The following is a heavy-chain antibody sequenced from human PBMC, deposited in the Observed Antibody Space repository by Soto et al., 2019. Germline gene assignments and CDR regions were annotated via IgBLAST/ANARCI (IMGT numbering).Heavy chain of an antibody. D-gene: IGHD3-22*01. CDR3: ARGYYYDSSGLYGMDV. V-gene: IGHV3-11*01. CDR2: ISSSGSTI. CDR1: GFTFSDYY. J-gene: IGHJ6*02. Sequence: PVGSLRLSCAASGFTFSDYYMSWIRQAPGKGLEWVSYISSSGSTIYYADSVKGRFTISRDNAKNSLYLQMNSLRAEDTAVYYCARGYYYDSSGLYGMDVWGQGTTVTVSS.